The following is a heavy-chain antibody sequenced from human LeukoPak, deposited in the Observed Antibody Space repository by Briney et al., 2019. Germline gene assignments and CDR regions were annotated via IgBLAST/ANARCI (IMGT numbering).Heavy chain of an antibody. CDR3: ARGTRTTIFGVVQYYMDV. V-gene: IGHV1-2*02. Sequence: ASVKVSCKASGYTFTGYYMHWVRQAPGQGLEWMGWINPNSGSTNYAQKFQARVTMTRDTSISTAYMELSRLRSDDTAVYYCARGTRTTIFGVVQYYMDVWGKGTTVTVS. CDR2: INPNSGST. CDR1: GYTFTGYY. D-gene: IGHD3-3*01. J-gene: IGHJ6*03.